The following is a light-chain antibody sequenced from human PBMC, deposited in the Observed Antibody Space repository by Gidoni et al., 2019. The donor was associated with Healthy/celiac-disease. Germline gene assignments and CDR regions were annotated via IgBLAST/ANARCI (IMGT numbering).Light chain of an antibody. J-gene: IGKJ2*01. Sequence: DLVMTQSPLSLPVTPGEPASISCRSSQSLLHHNGYNYLDWYLQKPGQSPQLLIYLGSNRASGVPDRFSGSGSGTDFTLKISRVEAEDVGVYYCMQALQTPYTFGQGTKLEIK. CDR1: QSLLHHNGYNY. V-gene: IGKV2-28*01. CDR2: LGS. CDR3: MQALQTPYT.